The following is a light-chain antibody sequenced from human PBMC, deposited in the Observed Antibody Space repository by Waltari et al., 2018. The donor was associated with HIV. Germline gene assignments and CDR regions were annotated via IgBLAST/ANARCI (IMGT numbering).Light chain of an antibody. V-gene: IGLV2-8*01. CDR2: EVT. CDR1: SSDVGCYNY. Sequence: QSALTQPPSASGSPGQSVTISCTGTSSDVGCYNYVSWYQQLPGKAPKRMISEVTKRPSGVPDRFSGSKSGNTASLTVSGLQAEDEADYYCSSYAGSNNLVFGGGTKLTVL. CDR3: SSYAGSNNLV. J-gene: IGLJ3*02.